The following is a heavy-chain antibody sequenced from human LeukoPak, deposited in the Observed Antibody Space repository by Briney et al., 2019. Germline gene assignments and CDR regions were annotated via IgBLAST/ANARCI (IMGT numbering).Heavy chain of an antibody. J-gene: IGHJ4*02. CDR2: ISGSGGST. Sequence: QAGGSLRLSCAASGFTFSSYAMSWVRQAPGKGLEWVSAISGSGGSTYYADSVKGRFTISRDNAKNSLYLQMNSLRAEDTAVYYCARDFYIAARFLEWLPPALDYWGQGTLVTVSS. CDR3: ARDFYIAARFLEWLPPALDY. D-gene: IGHD3-3*01. CDR1: GFTFSSYA. V-gene: IGHV3-23*01.